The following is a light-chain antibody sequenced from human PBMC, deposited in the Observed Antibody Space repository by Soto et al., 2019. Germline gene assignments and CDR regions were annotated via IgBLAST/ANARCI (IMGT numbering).Light chain of an antibody. Sequence: QAVVTQEPSLTVSPGGTVTLTCGSSTGAVTSGHYPYWFQQKPGQAPRTLIYDTSNKHSWTPARFSDSLLGGKAALTLSGAQPEDEAEYYCLRSHSVFVVFGGGTKLTVL. V-gene: IGLV7-46*01. CDR3: LRSHSVFVV. CDR2: DTS. J-gene: IGLJ2*01. CDR1: TGAVTSGHY.